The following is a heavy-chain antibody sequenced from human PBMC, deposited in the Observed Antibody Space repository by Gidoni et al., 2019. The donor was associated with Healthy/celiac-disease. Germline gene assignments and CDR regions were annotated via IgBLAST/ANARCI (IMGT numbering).Heavy chain of an antibody. CDR2: IYTSGST. CDR3: ARDYCSGGNCYPFFDY. CDR1: GGSISSGSYY. V-gene: IGHV4-61*02. J-gene: IGHJ4*02. Sequence: QVQLQESGPGLVKPSQTLSLTCTVSGGSISSGSYYWSWIRQPAGKGLEWIGRIYTSGSTTYNPSLKSRVTISVDTSKNQFSLKLSSVTAADTAVYYCARDYCSGGNCYPFFDYWGQGTLVTVSS. D-gene: IGHD2-15*01.